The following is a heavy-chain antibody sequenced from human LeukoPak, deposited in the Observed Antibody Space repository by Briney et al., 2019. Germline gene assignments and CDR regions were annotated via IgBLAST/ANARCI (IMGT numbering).Heavy chain of an antibody. CDR1: GYTFTNYG. CDR3: ARDHCTSSACYYDNWFDP. D-gene: IGHD2-2*01. CDR2: IGTYNGNT. V-gene: IGHV1-18*01. J-gene: IGHJ5*02. Sequence: ASVKVSCKASGYTFTNYGISWVRQAPGQSLEWMGWIGTYNGNTNYAENLQGRVTMTTDTSTSTAYMELRSLRSDDSAVYYCARDHCTSSACYYDNWFDPWGPGTLVTVSS.